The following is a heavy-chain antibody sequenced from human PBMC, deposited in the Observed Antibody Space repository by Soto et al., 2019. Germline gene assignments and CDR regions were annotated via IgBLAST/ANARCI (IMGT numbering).Heavy chain of an antibody. Sequence: WGSLRLSCAASGFTFSSYWMSWVRQAPGKGLEWVANIKQDGSEKYYVDSVKGRFTISRDNAKNSLYLQMNSLRAEDTAVYYCARERYFDWLLPDYWGQGTLVPVSS. V-gene: IGHV3-7*05. CDR1: GFTFSSYW. J-gene: IGHJ4*02. CDR2: IKQDGSEK. D-gene: IGHD3-9*01. CDR3: ARERYFDWLLPDY.